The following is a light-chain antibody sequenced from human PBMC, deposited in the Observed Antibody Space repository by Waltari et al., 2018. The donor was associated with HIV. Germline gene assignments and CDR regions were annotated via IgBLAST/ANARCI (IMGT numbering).Light chain of an antibody. J-gene: IGKJ4*01. Sequence: IVMTQSPLSLPVTPGEPASIACKSSQSLLHRNGYTYLDWYLQKAGQSPQLLIYLASNRASGVSDRFSCSGSGTNITLKISRVEAEYVGMYYCMQALQTLTFGGGTEVEI. V-gene: IGKV2-28*01. CDR3: MQALQTLT. CDR1: QSLLHRNGYTY. CDR2: LAS.